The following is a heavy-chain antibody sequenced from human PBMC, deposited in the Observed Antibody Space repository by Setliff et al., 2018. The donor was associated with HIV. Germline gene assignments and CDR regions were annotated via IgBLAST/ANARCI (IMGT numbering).Heavy chain of an antibody. CDR2: ISSSGTTI. CDR3: VGYEPYIVGASTNGRTLDY. J-gene: IGHJ4*02. Sequence: HPGGSLRLSCTTSGFTFGDYAMSWVRQAPGKGLEWISYISSSGTTIYYADSVKGRFTISRDNAKNSVYLEMNSLRAEDTAVYYCVGYEPYIVGASTNGRTLDYWGQGILVTVSS. V-gene: IGHV3-48*03. D-gene: IGHD1-26*01. CDR1: GFTFGDYA.